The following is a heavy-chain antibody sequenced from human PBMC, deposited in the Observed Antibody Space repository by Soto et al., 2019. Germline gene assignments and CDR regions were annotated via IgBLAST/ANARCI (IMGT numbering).Heavy chain of an antibody. V-gene: IGHV1-18*01. Sequence: QVQLVQSGVEVRKPGASVKVSCKASGYTFTTYGISWVRQAPGQGPEWMGWISTYNGNTQLAQKFQGRVTMTTDTSTSTAYMELRSLTSDDTAVYYCAGDWSAEVLPDYWGQGTLVTVSS. J-gene: IGHJ4*02. CDR2: ISTYNGNT. D-gene: IGHD3-10*01. CDR1: GYTFTTYG. CDR3: AGDWSAEVLPDY.